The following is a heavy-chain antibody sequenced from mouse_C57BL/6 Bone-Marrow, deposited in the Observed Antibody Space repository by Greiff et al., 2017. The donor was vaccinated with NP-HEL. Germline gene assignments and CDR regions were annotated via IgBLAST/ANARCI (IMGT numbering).Heavy chain of an antibody. V-gene: IGHV1-50*01. CDR1: GYTFTSYW. Sequence: QVQLQQPGAELVKPGASVKLSCKASGYTFTSYWMQWVKQRPGQGLEWIGEIDPSDSYTNYNQKIKGKATLTVYTSSSTAYMQLSSLTSEDSAVYYCARWEYYAMDYWGQGTSVTVSS. J-gene: IGHJ4*01. CDR2: IDPSDSYT. D-gene: IGHD2-10*02. CDR3: ARWEYYAMDY.